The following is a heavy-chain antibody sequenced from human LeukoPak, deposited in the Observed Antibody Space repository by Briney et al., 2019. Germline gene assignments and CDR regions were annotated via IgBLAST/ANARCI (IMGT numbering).Heavy chain of an antibody. Sequence: SETLSLTCTVSGGSISSSSYYWGWIRQPPGKGLEWIGSIYYSGSTYYNPSLKSRVTISVDTSKNQFSLKLSSVTAADTAVYYCARPRDPIVVVPAAHWYFDLWGRGTLVTVSS. J-gene: IGHJ2*01. CDR2: IYYSGST. CDR3: ARPRDPIVVVPAAHWYFDL. CDR1: GGSISSSSYY. D-gene: IGHD2-2*01. V-gene: IGHV4-39*01.